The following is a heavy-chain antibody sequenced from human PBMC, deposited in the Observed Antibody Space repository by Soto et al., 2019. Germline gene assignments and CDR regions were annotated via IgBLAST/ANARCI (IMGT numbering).Heavy chain of an antibody. Sequence: PSETLSLTCAVSGDSISSSVWWTWVRQPPGKGLEWIGEVFHTGDTYFNPSLRSRVAMSVAKSTNEFSLKVTSVTAADTAIYYCARKAWVRFDYWGQGALVTVSS. CDR3: ARKAWVRFDY. D-gene: IGHD7-27*01. V-gene: IGHV4-4*02. J-gene: IGHJ4*02. CDR2: VFHTGDT. CDR1: GDSISSSVW.